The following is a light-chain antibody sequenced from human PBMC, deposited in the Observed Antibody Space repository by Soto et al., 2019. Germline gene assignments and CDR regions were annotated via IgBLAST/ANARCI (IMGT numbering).Light chain of an antibody. CDR1: QSVSTY. Sequence: EIVLTQSPATLSLSPGERATLSCRASQSVSTYLAWYQQKPGQAPRLLIFDTSNRATGIPARFSGSGSGTDFTLTISGLEPEDFALYYCQQRSNWPLTFGGGTSVQIK. CDR3: QQRSNWPLT. J-gene: IGKJ4*01. CDR2: DTS. V-gene: IGKV3-11*01.